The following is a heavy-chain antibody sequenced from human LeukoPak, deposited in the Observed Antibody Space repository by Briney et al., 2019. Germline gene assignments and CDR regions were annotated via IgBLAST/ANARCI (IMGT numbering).Heavy chain of an antibody. CDR1: GGSFSGYY. CDR3: AKEDYGDFTNEPDY. J-gene: IGHJ4*02. D-gene: IGHD4-17*01. CDR2: INHSGST. V-gene: IGHV4-34*01. Sequence: TSETLSLTCAIYGGSFSGYYWSWIRQPPGKGLEWIGEINHSGSTNYNPSLKSRVTISVDTSKNQFSLKLSSVTAADTAVYYCAKEDYGDFTNEPDYWGQGTLVTVSS.